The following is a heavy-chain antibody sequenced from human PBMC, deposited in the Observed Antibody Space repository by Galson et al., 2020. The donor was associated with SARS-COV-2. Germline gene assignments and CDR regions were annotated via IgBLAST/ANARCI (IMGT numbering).Heavy chain of an antibody. Sequence: GGSLRLSCAASGFTFSGSAMHWVRQASGKGLEWVGRIRSKANSYATAYAASVKGRFTISRDDSKNTAYLQMNSLKTEDTAVYYCTTSLIAAAGTGYWGQGTLVTVSS. V-gene: IGHV3-73*01. CDR3: TTSLIAAAGTGY. D-gene: IGHD6-13*01. J-gene: IGHJ4*02. CDR1: GFTFSGSA. CDR2: IRSKANSYAT.